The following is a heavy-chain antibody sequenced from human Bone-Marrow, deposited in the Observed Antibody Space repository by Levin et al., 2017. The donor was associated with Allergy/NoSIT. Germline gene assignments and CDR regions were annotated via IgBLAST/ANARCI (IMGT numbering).Heavy chain of an antibody. CDR3: ARGNRADTNWNYGY. V-gene: IGHV3-21*01. J-gene: IGHJ4*02. CDR2: ISTSGNYI. Sequence: NAGGSLRLSCAASGFTFSGYSMNWVRQAPGKGLEWVSSISTSGNYIYYADSVKGRFTISRDNAKSSLYLQMNSLRAEDTAVYFCARGNRADTNWNYGYWGQGTLVTVSS. CDR1: GFTFSGYS. D-gene: IGHD1-7*01.